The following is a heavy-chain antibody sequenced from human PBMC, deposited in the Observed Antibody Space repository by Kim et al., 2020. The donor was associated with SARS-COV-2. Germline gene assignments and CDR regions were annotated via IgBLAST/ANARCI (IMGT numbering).Heavy chain of an antibody. CDR2: INHSGST. CDR1: GGSFSGYY. J-gene: IGHJ4*02. CDR3: ARGPESTFDY. V-gene: IGHV4-34*01. Sequence: SETLSLTCAVYGGSFSGYYWSWIRQPPGKGLEWIGEINHSGSTNYNPSLKSRVTISVDTSKNQFSLKLSSVTAADTAVYYCARGPESTFDYWGQGTLVTV.